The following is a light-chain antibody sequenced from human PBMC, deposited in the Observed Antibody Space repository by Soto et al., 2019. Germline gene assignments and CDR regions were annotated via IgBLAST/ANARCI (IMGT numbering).Light chain of an antibody. CDR2: GAS. CDR3: QHFRGTTFT. Sequence: EIVLTQSPGTLSLSPGEGATLSCRASQSVSSSYIAWYQQRPGQTPSLLIYGASTRATGIPDRFSGSGSGTHVTLTISRLEPGDFAVYYCQHFRGTTFTFGQGTRLEIK. CDR1: QSVSSSY. V-gene: IGKV3-20*01. J-gene: IGKJ5*01.